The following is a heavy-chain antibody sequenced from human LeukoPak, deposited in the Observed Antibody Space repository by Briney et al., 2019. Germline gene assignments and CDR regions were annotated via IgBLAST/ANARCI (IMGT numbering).Heavy chain of an antibody. CDR2: IYSGGST. CDR1: GFTVSSNY. D-gene: IGHD3-16*02. Sequence: GGSLRLSCAASGFTVSSNYMTWVRQAPGKGLEWVAVIYSGGSTYYADSVKGRFTISRDNSKNTLYLQMNSLRAEDTAVYYYARSAPLRWGSYRKMLSIDYWGQGTLVTVSS. J-gene: IGHJ4*02. V-gene: IGHV3-53*01. CDR3: ARSAPLRWGSYRKMLSIDY.